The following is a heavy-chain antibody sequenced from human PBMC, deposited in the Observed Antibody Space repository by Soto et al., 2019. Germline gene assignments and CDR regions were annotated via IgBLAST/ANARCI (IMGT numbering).Heavy chain of an antibody. V-gene: IGHV4-59*01. CDR3: ARTHGDYGLNWFDP. Sequence: ASETLSLTCTVSGGSISSYYWSWIRQPPGKGLEWIGYIYYSGSTNYNPSLKSRVTISVDTSKNQFSLKMSSVTAADTAVYYCARTHGDYGLNWFDPWGQGTQVTVSS. CDR2: IYYSGST. D-gene: IGHD4-17*01. CDR1: GGSISSYY. J-gene: IGHJ5*02.